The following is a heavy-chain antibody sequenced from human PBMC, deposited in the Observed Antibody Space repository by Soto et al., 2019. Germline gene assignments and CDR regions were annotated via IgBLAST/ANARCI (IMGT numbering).Heavy chain of an antibody. J-gene: IGHJ4*02. V-gene: IGHV3-23*01. Sequence: GVSLRLSCAASGFTFGSYAMSWVRQAPGKGLEWVSAISGGGGSTYYADSVKGRFTISRDNSKNTLYLQMNSLRAEDTAVYYCARARKEPETAAAGVASWGQGTLVTVSS. CDR3: ARARKEPETAAAGVAS. CDR2: ISGGGGST. D-gene: IGHD6-13*01. CDR1: GFTFGSYA.